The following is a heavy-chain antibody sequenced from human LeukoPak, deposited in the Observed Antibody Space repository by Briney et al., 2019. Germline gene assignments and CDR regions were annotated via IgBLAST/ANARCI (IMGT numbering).Heavy chain of an antibody. V-gene: IGHV3-23*01. J-gene: IGHJ4*02. CDR1: GFTFSGYA. Sequence: QPGGSLRLSCAASGFTFSGYAMSWVRQAPGKGLEWVSAISGSGGSTYYADSVKGRVTISRDNSKNTLYLQMNSPRAEDTAVYYCAKDEGHYVWGSYRYIGYFDYWGQGTLVTVSS. CDR2: ISGSGGST. D-gene: IGHD3-16*02. CDR3: AKDEGHYVWGSYRYIGYFDY.